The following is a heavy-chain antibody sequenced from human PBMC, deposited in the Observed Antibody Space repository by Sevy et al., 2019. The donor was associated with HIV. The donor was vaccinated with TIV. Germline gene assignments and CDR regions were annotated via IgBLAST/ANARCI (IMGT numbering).Heavy chain of an antibody. CDR2: IKSNADGGTI. CDR3: TTDPIIVLLVTDGMDV. J-gene: IGHJ6*02. CDR1: GFTFSYAW. Sequence: GGSLRLSCEASGFTFSYAWMNWVRQAPGKGLEWVGRIKSNADGGTIDYAAPVKGRFTISRDDSKNTLYLKMNSLKIEDTDVYYCTTDPIIVLLVTDGMDVWGQGTTVTVSS. D-gene: IGHD2-8*02. V-gene: IGHV3-15*01.